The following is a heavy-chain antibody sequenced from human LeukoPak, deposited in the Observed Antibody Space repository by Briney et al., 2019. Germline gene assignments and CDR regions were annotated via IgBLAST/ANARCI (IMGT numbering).Heavy chain of an antibody. CDR3: ARDLTGTTSGWFDP. V-gene: IGHV1-2*02. Sequence: ASVKVSCKASGYTFTGCYMHWVRQAPGQGLEWMGWINPNSGGTNYAQKFQGRVTMTRDTSISTAYMELSRLRSDDTAVYYCARDLTGTTSGWFDPWGQGTLVTVSS. CDR2: INPNSGGT. CDR1: GYTFTGCY. D-gene: IGHD1-7*01. J-gene: IGHJ5*02.